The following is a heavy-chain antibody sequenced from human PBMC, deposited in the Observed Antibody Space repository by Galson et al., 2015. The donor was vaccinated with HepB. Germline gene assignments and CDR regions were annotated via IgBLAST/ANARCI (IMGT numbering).Heavy chain of an antibody. V-gene: IGHV3-48*01. CDR3: ARSFTRVDTGNFDY. Sequence: SLRLSCAASGFTFSSYSMNWVRQAPGKGLEWVSYISSSSSTIYYADSVKGRFTISRDNAKNSLYLQMNSLRAEDTAVYYCARSFTRVDTGNFDYWGQGTLVTVSS. CDR1: GFTFSSYS. D-gene: IGHD5-18*01. J-gene: IGHJ4*02. CDR2: ISSSSSTI.